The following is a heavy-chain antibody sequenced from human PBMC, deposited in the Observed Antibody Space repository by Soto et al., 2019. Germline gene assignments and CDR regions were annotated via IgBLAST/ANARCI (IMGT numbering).Heavy chain of an antibody. J-gene: IGHJ4*02. CDR2: IYYSGST. CDR3: ARSNYYGSGSYFDY. CDR1: GGSVSSGSYY. V-gene: IGHV4-61*01. D-gene: IGHD3-10*01. Sequence: ETLSLTCTVSGGSVSSGSYYWSWIRQPPGKGLEWIGYIYYSGSTNYNPSLKSRVTISVDTSKNQFSLKLSSVTAADTAVYYCARSNYYGSGSYFDYWGQGTLVTVSS.